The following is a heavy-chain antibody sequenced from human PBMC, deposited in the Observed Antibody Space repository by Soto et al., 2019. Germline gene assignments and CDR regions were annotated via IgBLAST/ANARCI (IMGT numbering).Heavy chain of an antibody. Sequence: QVHLVQSGAEVRKPGASVKVSCKASGYTFTSYDINWVRQATGQGLEWMGWMNPNSGNTAYAQKFQGRVTMTRNTSISTAHMEMSSLRSEEPAVYYCARERTRGFDPWGQGTLVTVSS. J-gene: IGHJ5*02. V-gene: IGHV1-8*01. CDR1: GYTFTSYD. CDR2: MNPNSGNT. CDR3: ARERTRGFDP.